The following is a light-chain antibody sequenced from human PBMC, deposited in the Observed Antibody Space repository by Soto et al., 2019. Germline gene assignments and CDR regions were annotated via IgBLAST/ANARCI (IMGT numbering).Light chain of an antibody. CDR1: QSISGR. Sequence: EIQMTQSPSTLSASVGDRVTITCRASQSISGRLAWYQQKPGKAPKLLIYKASSLESGVPSRFSGSGSGTEFTLTISGLQPEDSATYYCQQLHSYPVTFGHGTRLEIK. CDR3: QQLHSYPVT. CDR2: KAS. J-gene: IGKJ5*01. V-gene: IGKV1-5*03.